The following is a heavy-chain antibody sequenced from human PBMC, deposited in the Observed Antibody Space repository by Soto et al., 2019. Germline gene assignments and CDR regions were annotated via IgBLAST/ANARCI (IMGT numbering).Heavy chain of an antibody. Sequence: GESLRLSCAASGFTVSSNYMSWVRQAPGKGLEWVSVIYSGGSTYYADSVKGRFTISRDNSKNTLYLQMNSLRAEDTAVYYCTAAALGAFDIWGQGTMVTVSS. J-gene: IGHJ3*02. CDR1: GFTVSSNY. CDR2: IYSGGST. CDR3: TAAALGAFDI. V-gene: IGHV3-66*01. D-gene: IGHD6-13*01.